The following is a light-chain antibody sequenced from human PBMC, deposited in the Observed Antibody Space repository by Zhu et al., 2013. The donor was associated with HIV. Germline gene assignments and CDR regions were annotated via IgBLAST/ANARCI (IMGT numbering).Light chain of an antibody. V-gene: IGKV3-11*01. CDR3: QQRSTWPPPT. J-gene: IGKJ4*01. CDR1: QSVSNN. CDR2: YAS. Sequence: IVLTQSPATLSLSPGEPAALSCRASQSVSNNLAWYQQKPGQAPRLLIYYASKRATGIPPRFSGSGSGTDFTLTITNLEPEDFAVYYCQQRSTWPPPTFGGGPSLRS.